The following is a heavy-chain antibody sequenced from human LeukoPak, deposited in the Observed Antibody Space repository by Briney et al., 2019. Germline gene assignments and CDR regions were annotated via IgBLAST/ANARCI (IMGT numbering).Heavy chain of an antibody. CDR3: ARSRYDVVYFDY. Sequence: GGALRLSCAASGFTFSNYWMHWVRQAPGKGLEWVSRINSDGSDTSYADSVKGRFTISRDNAKNTLYLQMNSLRAEDTAVYYCARSRYDVVYFDYWGQGTLVTVSS. J-gene: IGHJ4*02. CDR1: GFTFSNYW. CDR2: INSDGSDT. V-gene: IGHV3-74*01. D-gene: IGHD3-3*01.